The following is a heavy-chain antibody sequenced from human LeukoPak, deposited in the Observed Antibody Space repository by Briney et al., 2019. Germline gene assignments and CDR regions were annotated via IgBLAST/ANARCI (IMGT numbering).Heavy chain of an antibody. CDR3: ARDVGRGDGMDV. CDR2: ISASSDST. CDR1: GFNFNTYS. V-gene: IGHV3-48*02. J-gene: IGHJ6*02. Sequence: GGSLRLSCSASGFNFNTYSMNWVRQAPGKGLEWVSYISASSDSTYYADSVKGRFTISRDNAKNSLSLQMNSLRDEDTALYYCARDVGRGDGMDVWGQGTTVTVSS.